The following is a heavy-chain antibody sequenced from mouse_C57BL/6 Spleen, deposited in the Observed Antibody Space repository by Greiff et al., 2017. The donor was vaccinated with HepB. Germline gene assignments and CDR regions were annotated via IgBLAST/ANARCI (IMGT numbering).Heavy chain of an antibody. V-gene: IGHV5-16*01. J-gene: IGHJ2*01. CDR1: GFTFSDYY. CDR3: ARDGSSYDFDY. D-gene: IGHD1-1*01. CDR2: INYDGSST. Sequence: EVQLQESEGGLVQPGSSMKLSCTASGFTFSDYYMAWVRQVPEKGLEWVANINYDGSSTYYLDSLKSRFIISRDNAKNILYLQMSSLKSEDTATYYCARDGSSYDFDYWGQGTTLTVSS.